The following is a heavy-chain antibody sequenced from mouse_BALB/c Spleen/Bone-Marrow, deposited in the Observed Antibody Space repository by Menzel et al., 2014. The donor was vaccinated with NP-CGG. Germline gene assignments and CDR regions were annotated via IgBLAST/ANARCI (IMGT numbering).Heavy chain of an antibody. Sequence: EVQGVESGGGLVKPGGSLKLSCAASGFAFSSYDMSWVRQTPEERLEWVAYISSGDGSTYYPDTVKGRFTISRDNAKNTLYLQMSSLKSEDTAMYYCARKVRYFDYWGQGTTLTVSS. V-gene: IGHV5-12-1*01. CDR3: ARKVRYFDY. D-gene: IGHD2-14*01. CDR1: GFAFSSYD. CDR2: ISSGDGST. J-gene: IGHJ2*01.